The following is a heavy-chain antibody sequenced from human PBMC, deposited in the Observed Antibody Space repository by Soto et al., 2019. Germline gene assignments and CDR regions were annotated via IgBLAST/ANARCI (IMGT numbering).Heavy chain of an antibody. D-gene: IGHD2-15*01. CDR2: ISAHLGDT. V-gene: IGHV1-18*01. CDR3: ARAPSTFCSGGSCWFYMDV. J-gene: IGHJ6*03. Sequence: QVPLVQSGAEVKKPGASVRVSCEASGYRFTNYGISWVRQAPGQGLEWMGWISAHLGDTHYPQSLQGRVTLTTESSTSTAYIELSSLISDDTAVYYCARAPSTFCSGGSCWFYMDVWGEGTTVTVSS. CDR1: GYRFTNYG.